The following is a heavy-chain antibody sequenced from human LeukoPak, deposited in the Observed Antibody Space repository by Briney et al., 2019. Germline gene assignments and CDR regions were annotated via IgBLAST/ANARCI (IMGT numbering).Heavy chain of an antibody. Sequence: GGSLRLSCAASGFTFSDYYMSWIRQAPGKGLEWVSAISGSGGSTYYADSVKGRFTISRDNSKNTLYLQMNSLRAEDTAVYYCAKEDYSNLVYFDYWGQGTLVTVSS. CDR1: GFTFSDYY. D-gene: IGHD4-11*01. J-gene: IGHJ4*02. CDR2: ISGSGGST. CDR3: AKEDYSNLVYFDY. V-gene: IGHV3-23*01.